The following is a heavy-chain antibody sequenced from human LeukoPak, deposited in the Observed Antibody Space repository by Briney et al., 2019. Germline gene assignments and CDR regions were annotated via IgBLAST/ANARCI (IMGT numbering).Heavy chain of an antibody. CDR2: TSYKSKWIN. Sequence: SQTLSLTCAISGDSVSSNFAAWHWIRQSPSRGLECLGRTSYKSKWINDYAISVKSRITIKPDTFKNQFSLQLNSVTPEDTAVYYCARSPPRGDFDYWGQGTLVTVSS. D-gene: IGHD3-16*01. CDR3: ARSPPRGDFDY. CDR1: GDSVSSNFAA. V-gene: IGHV6-1*01. J-gene: IGHJ4*02.